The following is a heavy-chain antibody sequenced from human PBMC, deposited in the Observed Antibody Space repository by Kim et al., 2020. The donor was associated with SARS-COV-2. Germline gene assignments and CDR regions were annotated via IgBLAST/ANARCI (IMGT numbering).Heavy chain of an antibody. J-gene: IGHJ4*02. D-gene: IGHD4-17*01. CDR2: IKQDGSEK. V-gene: IGHV3-7*01. CDR3: ARDPRTATVVTPRDY. CDR1: GFTFSSYW. Sequence: GGSLRLSCAASGFTFSSYWMSWVRQAPGKGLEWVANIKQDGSEKYYVDSVKGRFTISRDNAKNSLYLQMNSLRAEDTAVYYCARDPRTATVVTPRDYWGQGTLVTVSS.